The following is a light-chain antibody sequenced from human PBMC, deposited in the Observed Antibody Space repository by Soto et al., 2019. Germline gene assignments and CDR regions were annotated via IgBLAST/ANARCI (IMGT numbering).Light chain of an antibody. Sequence: EIVMTQSPATMSVSPGERATLSCRASQSVRSNLAWYQQKPGQAPRLLIYGASSRATGIPDRFSGSGSGTDFTLTISRLEPEDFAVYYCQQRSNWPPTFGQGTRLEIK. V-gene: IGKV3D-20*02. CDR1: QSVRSN. CDR2: GAS. CDR3: QQRSNWPPT. J-gene: IGKJ5*01.